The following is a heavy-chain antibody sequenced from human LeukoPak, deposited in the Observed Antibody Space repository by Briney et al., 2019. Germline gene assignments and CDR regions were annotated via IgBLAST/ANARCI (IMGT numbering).Heavy chain of an antibody. V-gene: IGHV4-59*01. D-gene: IGHD5-12*01. CDR3: AKGGGYEMPRAFDY. J-gene: IGHJ4*02. CDR2: IYYSGST. CDR1: GGFMSCYY. Sequence: PSETLSLTCTVSGGFMSCYYWSWLRQPPGGGLEWIGYIYYSGSTNYNPSLKSRDTMSVDTSKNQFSLNLRSVTAEDTAVYYCAKGGGYEMPRAFDYWGQGTLVTVPS.